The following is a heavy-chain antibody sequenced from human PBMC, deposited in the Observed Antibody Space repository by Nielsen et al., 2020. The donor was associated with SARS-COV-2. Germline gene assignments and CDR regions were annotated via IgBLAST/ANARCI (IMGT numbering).Heavy chain of an antibody. CDR2: ISWNSGNI. Sequence: SLKISCAASGFTFDDYAMHWVRQAPGKGPEWVSGISWNSGNIGYADSVKGRFTISRDNAKNSLYLQMNSLRAEDTALYYCAKDPYYYDSSGYYVVWGQGTLVTVSS. D-gene: IGHD3-22*01. J-gene: IGHJ4*02. CDR1: GFTFDDYA. CDR3: AKDPYYYDSSGYYVV. V-gene: IGHV3-9*01.